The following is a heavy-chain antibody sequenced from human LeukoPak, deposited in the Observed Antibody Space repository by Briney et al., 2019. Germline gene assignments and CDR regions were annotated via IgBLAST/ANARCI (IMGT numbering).Heavy chain of an antibody. V-gene: IGHV1-8*01. J-gene: IGHJ4*02. CDR2: MNPNRGNT. CDR1: GYTLTELS. CDR3: ARGTAVAGTIDY. Sequence: ASVKVSCKVSGYTLTELSMHWVRQATGQGLEWMGWMNPNRGNTGYAQKFQGRVTMTRNTSISTAYMELSSLRSEDTAVYYCARGTAVAGTIDYWGQGTLVTVSS. D-gene: IGHD6-19*01.